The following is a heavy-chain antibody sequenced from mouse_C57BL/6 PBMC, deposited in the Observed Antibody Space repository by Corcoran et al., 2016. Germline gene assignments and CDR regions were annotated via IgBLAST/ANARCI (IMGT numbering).Heavy chain of an antibody. CDR3: ARSGGVATHEDYFDY. CDR1: GYTFTDYY. CDR2: IFPGSGST. J-gene: IGHJ2*01. D-gene: IGHD1-1*01. Sequence: QVQLQQSGPELVKPGASVKISCKASGYTFTDYYINWVKQRPGQGLEWIGWIFPGSGSTYYNEKFKGKATLTVDKSSSTAYMLLSSLTSEDSAVYFCARSGGVATHEDYFDYWGQGTTLTVSS. V-gene: IGHV1-75*01.